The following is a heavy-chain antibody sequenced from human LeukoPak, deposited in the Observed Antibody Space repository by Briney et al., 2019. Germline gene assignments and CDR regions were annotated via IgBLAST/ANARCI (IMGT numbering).Heavy chain of an antibody. CDR2: ISSSSSSI. V-gene: IGHV3-21*01. D-gene: IGHD5-18*01. CDR1: GFTFNSYS. Sequence: GGSLRLSCAASGFTFNSYSMNWVRQAPGKGLEWVSSISSSSSSIYYADSVKGRFTISRDNAKNSLYLKMNSLRVEDTAVYYCARASGDIVETATMGSYWGQGTLVTVSS. CDR3: ARASGDIVETATMGSY. J-gene: IGHJ4*02.